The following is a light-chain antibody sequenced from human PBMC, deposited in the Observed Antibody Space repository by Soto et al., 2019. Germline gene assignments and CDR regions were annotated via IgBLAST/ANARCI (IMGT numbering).Light chain of an antibody. V-gene: IGKV3-20*01. Sequence: EILMSQSPATLSVSPGERATLSCRASQSASSNLAWYQQKPGQAPRLLIYGASNRATGIPDRFSGSGSGTDFTLTISRLEPEDFAVYYCQQYGSSGTFGQGTKVDIK. CDR2: GAS. J-gene: IGKJ1*01. CDR1: QSASSN. CDR3: QQYGSSGT.